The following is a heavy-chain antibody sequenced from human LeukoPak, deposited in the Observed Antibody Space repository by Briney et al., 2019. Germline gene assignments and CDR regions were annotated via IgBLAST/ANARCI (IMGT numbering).Heavy chain of an antibody. Sequence: SETLSLTCTVSGGSISSSSYYWGWIRQPPGKGLEWIGSIYYSGSTYYNPSLKSRVTISVDTSKNQFSLKLSSVTAADTAVYYCAQVAAAGPHYYYYYMDVWGKGTTVTISS. CDR1: GGSISSSSYY. D-gene: IGHD6-13*01. J-gene: IGHJ6*03. V-gene: IGHV4-39*01. CDR3: AQVAAAGPHYYYYYMDV. CDR2: IYYSGST.